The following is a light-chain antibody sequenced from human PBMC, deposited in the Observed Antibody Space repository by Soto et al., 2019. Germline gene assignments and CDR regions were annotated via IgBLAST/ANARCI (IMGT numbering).Light chain of an antibody. CDR2: DND. Sequence: QSVLTQPPSVSAAPGQKVTISCSGSSSNIGNNYVSWYQQLPGTAPKVLIYDNDKRPSGIPDRFSGSKSGTSATLGITGLQTGDEADYYCGTWDNSLTGGRVFGTGTKVTVL. CDR1: SSNIGNNY. CDR3: GTWDNSLTGGRV. J-gene: IGLJ1*01. V-gene: IGLV1-51*01.